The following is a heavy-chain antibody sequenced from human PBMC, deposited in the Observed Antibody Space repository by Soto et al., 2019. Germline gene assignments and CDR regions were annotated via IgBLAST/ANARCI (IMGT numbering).Heavy chain of an antibody. Sequence: PGESLKISCRGSGDSFTTYWIGWLRQMPGKGLEWMGIIYPGDSNTRYSPSFEGQVTFSADTSITTAYLQWSSLKASDTAMYYCARAQDADYYGSGSYFDSWGQGTLVTVSS. D-gene: IGHD3-10*01. V-gene: IGHV5-51*01. CDR3: ARAQDADYYGSGSYFDS. CDR1: GDSFTTYW. J-gene: IGHJ4*02. CDR2: IYPGDSNT.